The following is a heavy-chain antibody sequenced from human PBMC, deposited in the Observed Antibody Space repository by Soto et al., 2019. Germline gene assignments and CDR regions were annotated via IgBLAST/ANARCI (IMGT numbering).Heavy chain of an antibody. CDR3: AREETATGLGALDI. D-gene: IGHD1-1*01. CDR1: GFTLSSYW. V-gene: IGHV3-7*01. J-gene: IGHJ3*02. Sequence: HPGGSLRLSCAASGFTLSSYWMNWVRQAPGKGLEWVANIKQDGSEKYYADSVKGRFTISRDNSKNTLYLQMNSLSVEDTAVYYCAREETATGLGALDIWGQGTMVTVSS. CDR2: IKQDGSEK.